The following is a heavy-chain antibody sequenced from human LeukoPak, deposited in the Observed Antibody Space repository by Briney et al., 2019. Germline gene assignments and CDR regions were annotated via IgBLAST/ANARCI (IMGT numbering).Heavy chain of an antibody. CDR3: ASHITTRQEKNFDY. D-gene: IGHD1-14*01. CDR1: GGSISSSSYY. J-gene: IGHJ4*02. V-gene: IGHV4-39*07. CDR2: IYYSGST. Sequence: PSETLSLTCAVSGGSISSSSYYWGWIRQPPGKGLEWIGSIYYSGSTYYNPSLKSRVTISVDTSKNQFSLKLSSVTAADTAVYYCASHITTRQEKNFDYWGQGTLVTVSS.